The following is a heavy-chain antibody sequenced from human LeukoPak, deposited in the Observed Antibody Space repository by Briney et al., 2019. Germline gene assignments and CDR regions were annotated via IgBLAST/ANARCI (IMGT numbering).Heavy chain of an antibody. CDR2: INHSGST. CDR1: GGSFSGYY. J-gene: IGHJ3*02. Sequence: SETLSLTCAVYGGSFSGYYWSWIRQPPGKGLEWIGEINHSGSTNYNPSLKSRVTISVDTSKNQFSLKLSSVTAADTAVYYCARGEDYGDYSDAFDIWGQGTMVTVSS. V-gene: IGHV4-34*01. D-gene: IGHD4-17*01. CDR3: ARGEDYGDYSDAFDI.